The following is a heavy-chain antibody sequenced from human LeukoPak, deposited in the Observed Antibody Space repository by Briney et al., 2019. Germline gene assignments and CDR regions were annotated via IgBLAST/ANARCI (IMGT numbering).Heavy chain of an antibody. J-gene: IGHJ5*02. D-gene: IGHD1-26*01. CDR1: GGSISSYY. CDR3: ARFGFYSGSYSGFDP. CDR2: IYYTGST. Sequence: SETLSLTCTISGGSISSYYWSWIRQPPGKGLEWIGYIYYTGSTNHNPSLKSRVTISVDTSKNQFSLKLSSVTAADTAVYYCARFGFYSGSYSGFDPWGQGTLVTVSS. V-gene: IGHV4-59*08.